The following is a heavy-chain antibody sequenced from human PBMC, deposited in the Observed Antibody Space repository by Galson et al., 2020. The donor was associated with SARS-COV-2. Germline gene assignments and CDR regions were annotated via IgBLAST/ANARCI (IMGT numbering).Heavy chain of an antibody. V-gene: IGHV4-59*08. Sequence: SETLSLTCTVSGGSIRNYYWSWIRQPPGKGLECLGYIYSSGSTTYNPSLKSRVTMSVDTSTNQFSLKLTSVTAADTAVYYCARHDFGGPSAEYFQHWGQGTLVTVSS. D-gene: IGHD4-17*01. CDR2: IYSSGST. CDR1: GGSIRNYY. J-gene: IGHJ1*01. CDR3: ARHDFGGPSAEYFQH.